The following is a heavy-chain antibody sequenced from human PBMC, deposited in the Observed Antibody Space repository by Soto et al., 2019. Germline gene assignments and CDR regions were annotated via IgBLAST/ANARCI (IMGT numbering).Heavy chain of an antibody. CDR3: ARDPAEFGYSSSWYRVNWFDP. V-gene: IGHV1-18*01. D-gene: IGHD6-13*01. Sequence: VKVSCKASGYTFTSYGISWVRQAPGQGLEWMGWISAYNGNTNYAQKLQGRVTMTTDTSTSTAYMELRSLRSDDTAVYYCARDPAEFGYSSSWYRVNWFDPWGQGTLVTVPQ. CDR1: GYTFTSYG. J-gene: IGHJ5*02. CDR2: ISAYNGNT.